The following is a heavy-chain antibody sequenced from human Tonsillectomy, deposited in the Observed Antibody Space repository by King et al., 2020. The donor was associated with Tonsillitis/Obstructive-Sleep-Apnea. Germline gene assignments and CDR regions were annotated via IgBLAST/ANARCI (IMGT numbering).Heavy chain of an antibody. CDR2: ISYDGSNK. CDR3: ARGHDWGGYYGMDV. J-gene: IGHJ6*02. V-gene: IGHV3-30*04. D-gene: IGHD3-16*01. Sequence: VQLVESGGGVVQPGRSLRLSCAASGFTFSSYAMHWVRQAPGKGLEWVAVISYDGSNKYYADSVKGRFTISRDNSKNTLYLQMNSLRAEDTAVYYCARGHDWGGYYGMDVWGQGTTVTVSS. CDR1: GFTFSSYA.